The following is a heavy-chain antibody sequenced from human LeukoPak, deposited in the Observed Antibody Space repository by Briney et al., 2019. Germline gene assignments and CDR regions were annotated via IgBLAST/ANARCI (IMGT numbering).Heavy chain of an antibody. V-gene: IGHV1-3*01. Sequence: GASVKVSCKASQYTFTDYAVHWVRQAPGQRLEWMGWINAGNGKTKYSQSFQGRVTITRDTSASTAYMELSSLRSEDTAVYYCARDLDSSREDVWGQGTMVTVSS. J-gene: IGHJ6*02. CDR3: ARDLDSSREDV. CDR2: INAGNGKT. CDR1: QYTFTDYA. D-gene: IGHD3-22*01.